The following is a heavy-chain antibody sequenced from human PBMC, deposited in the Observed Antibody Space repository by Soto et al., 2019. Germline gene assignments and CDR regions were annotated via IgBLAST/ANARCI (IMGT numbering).Heavy chain of an antibody. J-gene: IGHJ3*01. CDR3: VRDLAHGYTGNV. Sequence: SETLSLTCSVSGAIVTSGENYWSWVRQPPWKGLEWLGYIYDSGVTSYTPALKSRVTLSLDRPNNQVSLKLRSVTAADTAVYFCVRDLAHGYTGNVWGHGXLVTV. D-gene: IGHD5-18*01. V-gene: IGHV4-30-4*08. CDR2: IYDSGVT. CDR1: GAIVTSGENY.